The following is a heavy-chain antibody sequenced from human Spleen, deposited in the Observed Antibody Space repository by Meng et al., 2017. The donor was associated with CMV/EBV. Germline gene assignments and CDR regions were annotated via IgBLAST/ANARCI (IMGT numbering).Heavy chain of an antibody. CDR3: ARGSSSYYDFWSGNWYFDL. CDR2: ISYDGSNK. V-gene: IGHV3-30-3*01. CDR1: FSYYA. Sequence: FSYYAMHWGRQAPGKGLEWVAIISYDGSNKYYADSVKGRFTISRDNCKNTLYLQMNSLRAEDTAVYYCARGSSSYYDFWSGNWYFDLWGRGTLVTVSS. J-gene: IGHJ2*01. D-gene: IGHD3-3*01.